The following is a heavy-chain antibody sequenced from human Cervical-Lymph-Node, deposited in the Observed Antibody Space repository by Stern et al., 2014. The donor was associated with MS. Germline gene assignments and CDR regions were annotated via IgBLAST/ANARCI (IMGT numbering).Heavy chain of an antibody. V-gene: IGHV3-30*03. D-gene: IGHD5-18*01. Sequence: QVHLAESGGGVVQPGRSLSLSCKASGFRFSCFGIHWVRQLPGEGLEWVAVLSYDGSNTHYGVSVKGRFTISRDNSKNMLFLHMNSLSAEDTAVYYCVTGRGYMSGQPDFDYLGQGALVTVTS. CDR1: GFRFSCFG. CDR2: LSYDGSNT. J-gene: IGHJ4*02. CDR3: VTGRGYMSGQPDFDY.